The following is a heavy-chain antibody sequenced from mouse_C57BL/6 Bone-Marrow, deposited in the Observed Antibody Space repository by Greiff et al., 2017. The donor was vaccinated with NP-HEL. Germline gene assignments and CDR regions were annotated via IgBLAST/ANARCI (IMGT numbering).Heavy chain of an antibody. CDR1: GYTFTSYW. D-gene: IGHD1-1*01. Sequence: VQLQQPGAELVKPGASVKLSCKASGYTFTSYWMQWVKQRPGPGLEWIGEIDPSDSYTTYNPKIKGKATVTVDTSSSTAYMHLSSLTSEDSAVYYCAFGSSSYYFDCWGQGTTLTVSS. J-gene: IGHJ2*01. CDR2: IDPSDSYT. V-gene: IGHV1-50*01. CDR3: AFGSSSYYFDC.